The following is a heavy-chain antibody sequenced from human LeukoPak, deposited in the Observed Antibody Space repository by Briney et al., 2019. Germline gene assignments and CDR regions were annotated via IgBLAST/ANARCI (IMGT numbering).Heavy chain of an antibody. D-gene: IGHD6-19*01. CDR3: AKDYGSGWYYYYYGMDV. V-gene: IGHV3-23*01. J-gene: IGHJ6*02. CDR1: GFTFSSYA. CDR2: ISGSGGST. Sequence: PGGSLRLSCAASGFTFSSYAMSWVRQAPGKGLERVSAISGSGGSTYYADSVKGRFTISRDNSKNTLYLQMNSLRAEDTAVYYCAKDYGSGWYYYYYGMDVWGQGTTVTVSS.